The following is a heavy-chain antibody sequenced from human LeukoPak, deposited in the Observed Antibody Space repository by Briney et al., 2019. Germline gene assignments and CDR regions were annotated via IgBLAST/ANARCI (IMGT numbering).Heavy chain of an antibody. V-gene: IGHV3-33*01. CDR1: GFTFRIYD. Sequence: GGSLRLLCGASGFTFRIYDMHWARQARGRGLGGGAVLWYDGSSKDSAGPVKGRFTISRDNSKNTLYLQMNSLGAEDKAVYYCARGDGDYLAYGMDVWGQGTTVTVSS. CDR3: ARGDGDYLAYGMDV. D-gene: IGHD4-17*01. CDR2: LWYDGSSK. J-gene: IGHJ6*02.